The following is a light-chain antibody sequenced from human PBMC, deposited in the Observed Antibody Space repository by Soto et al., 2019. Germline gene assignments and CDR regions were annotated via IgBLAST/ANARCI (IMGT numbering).Light chain of an antibody. CDR1: SSDVGGYNA. CDR2: EVN. CDR3: TSFTSTRTYV. J-gene: IGLJ1*01. Sequence: QSVLTQPASVSGSPGQSITISCTGTSSDVGGYNAVSWYQQHPGKAPKLMIYEVNNRPSGVSNRFSGSKSGNTASLTISGLQAEDEADYYCTSFTSTRTYVCGTGTKVTV. V-gene: IGLV2-14*01.